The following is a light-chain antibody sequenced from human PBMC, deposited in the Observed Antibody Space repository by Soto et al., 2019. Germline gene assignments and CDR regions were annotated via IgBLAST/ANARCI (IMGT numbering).Light chain of an antibody. Sequence: QSALTQPPSASGSPGQSVAISCTGTSSDVGGYNYVSWYQQHPGKAPKLMIYEVNTRPSGVPDRFSGSKSGNRASLTVSGLQAEDEADYYCSSYAGSSNVFGTGTKLTVL. CDR3: SSYAGSSNV. CDR1: SSDVGGYNY. CDR2: EVN. J-gene: IGLJ1*01. V-gene: IGLV2-8*01.